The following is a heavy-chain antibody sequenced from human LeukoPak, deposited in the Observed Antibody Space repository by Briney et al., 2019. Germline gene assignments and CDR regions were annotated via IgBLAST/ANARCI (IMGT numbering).Heavy chain of an antibody. CDR2: INSDGSST. D-gene: IGHD3-10*01. J-gene: IGHJ4*02. CDR3: ASAGSYDHVDY. CDR1: GFTFSSYW. V-gene: IGHV3-74*01. Sequence: GGSLRLSCAASGFTFSSYWMHWVRQAPGKGLVWVSRINSDGSSTSYADSVKGRFTISRDNAKNTLYLQMNSLRAEDTAVYYCASAGSYDHVDYWGQGTLVTVSS.